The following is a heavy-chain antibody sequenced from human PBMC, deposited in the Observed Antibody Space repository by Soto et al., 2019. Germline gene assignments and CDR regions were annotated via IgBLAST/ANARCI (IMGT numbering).Heavy chain of an antibody. D-gene: IGHD6-19*01. J-gene: IGHJ1*01. CDR2: INPSGGST. CDR3: ARGQASGWPGGEYFQH. V-gene: IGHV1-46*01. CDR1: GYTFTSYY. Sequence: GASVKVSCKASGYTFTSYYMHWVRQAPGQGLEWMGIINPSGGSTSYAQKFQGRVTMTRDTSTSTVYMELSSLRSEDTAVYYCARGQASGWPGGEYFQHWGQGTLVTVSS.